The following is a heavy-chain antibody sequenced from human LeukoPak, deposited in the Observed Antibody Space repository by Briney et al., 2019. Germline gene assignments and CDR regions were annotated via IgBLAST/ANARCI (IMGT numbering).Heavy chain of an antibody. CDR3: AKGGEYSYGPSAPIDY. Sequence: GRSLRLSCAASGFTFSSYGMHWVRQAPGKGLEWVAVISYDGSNKYYADSVKGRFTISRDNSKNTLYLQMNSLRAEDTAVYYCAKGGEYSYGPSAPIDYWGQGTLVTVSS. CDR2: ISYDGSNK. CDR1: GFTFSSYG. D-gene: IGHD5-18*01. J-gene: IGHJ4*02. V-gene: IGHV3-30*18.